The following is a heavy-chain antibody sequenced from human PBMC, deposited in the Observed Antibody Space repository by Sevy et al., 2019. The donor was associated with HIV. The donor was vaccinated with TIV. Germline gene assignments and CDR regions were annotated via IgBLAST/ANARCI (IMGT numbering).Heavy chain of an antibody. CDR3: AREGCTKPHDY. CDR1: GFTCSKYS. Sequence: GGSLRLSCAASGFTCSKYSMSWVRQPPGKGLEWVSTLSFGSGEINYADSVKGRFTISRDNSKSSVYLQMHNLRPEDTAVYYCAREGCTKPHDYWGQGTLVTVSS. D-gene: IGHD2-8*01. CDR2: LSFGSGEI. J-gene: IGHJ4*02. V-gene: IGHV3-23*01.